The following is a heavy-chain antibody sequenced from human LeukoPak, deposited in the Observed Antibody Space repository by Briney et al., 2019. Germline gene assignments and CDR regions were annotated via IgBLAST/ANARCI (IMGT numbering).Heavy chain of an antibody. J-gene: IGHJ3*02. CDR3: ASVPPYSSSWYGDAFDI. V-gene: IGHV4-39*07. Sequence: SETLSLTCTVSGGSISSSSYYWGWIRQPPGKGLEWIGSIYYSGSTYYNPSLKSRVTISVDTSKNQFSLKLSSVTAADTAVYYCASVPPYSSSWYGDAFDIWGQGTMVTVSS. D-gene: IGHD6-13*01. CDR1: GGSISSSSYY. CDR2: IYYSGST.